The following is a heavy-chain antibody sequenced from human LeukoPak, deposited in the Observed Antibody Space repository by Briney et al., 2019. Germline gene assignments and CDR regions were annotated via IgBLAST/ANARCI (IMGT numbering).Heavy chain of an antibody. CDR2: MNPNTGNT. CDR3: ARSGFFDY. J-gene: IGHJ4*02. Sequence: ASVXXXXKXSXYTFTSYDINWVRQATGQVLYCFASMNPNTGNTGYAQNFQPILTMTRNTSISTAYMELSSLRSEDTAVYYCARSGFFDYWGQGTLVTVSS. D-gene: IGHD6-25*01. V-gene: IGHV1-8*01. CDR1: XYTFTSYD.